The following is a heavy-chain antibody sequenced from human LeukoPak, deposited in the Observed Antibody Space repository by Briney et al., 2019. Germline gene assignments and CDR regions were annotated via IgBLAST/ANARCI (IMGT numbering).Heavy chain of an antibody. J-gene: IGHJ5*02. CDR3: VTDSRNYDILTGYYRTRAFDP. D-gene: IGHD3-9*01. Sequence: ASVKVSCKASGGTFSSYAISWVRQAPGQGLEWMGGFDPEDGETIYAQKFQGRVTMTEDTSTDTAYMELSSLRSEDTAVYYCVTDSRNYDILTGYYRTRAFDPWGQGTLVTVSS. CDR2: FDPEDGET. V-gene: IGHV1-24*01. CDR1: GGTFSSYA.